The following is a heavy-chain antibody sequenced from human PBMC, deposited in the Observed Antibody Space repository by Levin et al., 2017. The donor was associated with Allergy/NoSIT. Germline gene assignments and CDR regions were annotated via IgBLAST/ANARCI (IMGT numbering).Heavy chain of an antibody. V-gene: IGHV5-51*01. CDR1: GYTFISDW. D-gene: IGHD3-10*01. Sequence: GESLKISCKGSGYTFISDWIGWVRQMPGKGLEWMGIIYPDESDTRYSPSFQGQVTISADKSISTAYLQWSSLKASDTAMYYCARGHNYGSGSYTFDYWGQGTLVTVSS. CDR3: ARGHNYGSGSYTFDY. J-gene: IGHJ4*02. CDR2: IYPDESDT.